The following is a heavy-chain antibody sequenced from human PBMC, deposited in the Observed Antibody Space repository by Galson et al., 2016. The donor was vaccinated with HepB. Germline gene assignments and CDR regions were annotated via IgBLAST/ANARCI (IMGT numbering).Heavy chain of an antibody. CDR3: ARSAWFVTYYFDF. Sequence: PALVKPPQTLRLTCTFSGFSLHTRGMSVSWIRQSPGKALEWLALIDWTDDKYFNTSLRTTLSISKDTARNQVFLKVTNMDPVDTATYYGARSAWFVTYYFDFWGQGTLVTVSS. CDR1: GFSLHTRGMS. CDR2: IDWTDDK. J-gene: IGHJ4*02. D-gene: IGHD3-10*01. V-gene: IGHV2-70*01.